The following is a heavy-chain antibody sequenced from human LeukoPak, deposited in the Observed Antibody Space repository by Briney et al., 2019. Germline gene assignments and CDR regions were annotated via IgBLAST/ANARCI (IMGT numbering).Heavy chain of an antibody. CDR1: GYSFTSYW. V-gene: IGHV5-10-1*01. Sequence: GESLRISCKASGYSFTSYWISWVRQMPGEGLEWMGRIDPSDSDTNSSPSFQGHVTMSVDKSISTAYLQWSSLKASDTAMYFCARHVNRRSGRSWFDPWGQGTLVTVSS. J-gene: IGHJ5*02. CDR3: ARHVNRRSGRSWFDP. D-gene: IGHD3-10*01. CDR2: IDPSDSDT.